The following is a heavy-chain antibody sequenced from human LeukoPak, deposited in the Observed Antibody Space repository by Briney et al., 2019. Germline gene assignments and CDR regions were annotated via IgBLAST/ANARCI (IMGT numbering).Heavy chain of an antibody. CDR2: LSRDGSDK. CDR1: GFTFSTYG. Sequence: PGGSLRLSCAASGFTFSTYGIHSVRQPPGKGRGWVAILSRDGSDKYYADSVKGRFTIPRDNAQSTLYLHLNSLRPEDTAVYYCAKALKVWYHFDYWPQGSLVSVS. J-gene: IGHJ4*02. V-gene: IGHV3-30*18. D-gene: IGHD6-13*01. CDR3: AKALKVWYHFDY.